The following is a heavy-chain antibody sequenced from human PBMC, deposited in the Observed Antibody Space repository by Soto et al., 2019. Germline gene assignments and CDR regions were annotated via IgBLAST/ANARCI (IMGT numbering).Heavy chain of an antibody. V-gene: IGHV1-18*01. D-gene: IGHD5-12*01. Sequence: ASLKVSCKASGYTFTSYGITWVRQAPGQGLEWMGWISANNGNTNYAQRLQGRVTMTTDTSTSTAYMELRSLRSDDTAIYYCAREVVIVAGRWFDPWGQGXLVTVSS. CDR2: ISANNGNT. CDR1: GYTFTSYG. J-gene: IGHJ5*02. CDR3: AREVVIVAGRWFDP.